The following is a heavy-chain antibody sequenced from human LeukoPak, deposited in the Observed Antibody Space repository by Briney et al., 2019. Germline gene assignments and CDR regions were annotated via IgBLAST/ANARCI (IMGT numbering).Heavy chain of an antibody. V-gene: IGHV3-30*02. CDR2: IRYDGSNK. CDR1: GFTFSSYG. J-gene: IGHJ6*03. Sequence: GGSLRLSCAASGFTFSSYGMHWVRQAPGKGLGWVAFIRYDGSNKYYADTVKGRFTISRDNSKNTLYLQMNSLRAEDTAVYYCARDKKGWEGGRYYYYMDVWGKGTTVTVSS. CDR3: ARDKKGWEGGRYYYYMDV. D-gene: IGHD1-26*01.